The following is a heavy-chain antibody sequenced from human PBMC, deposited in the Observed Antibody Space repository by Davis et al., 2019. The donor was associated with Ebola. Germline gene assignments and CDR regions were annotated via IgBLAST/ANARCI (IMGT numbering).Heavy chain of an antibody. J-gene: IGHJ4*02. V-gene: IGHV1-2*04. CDR2: INPNSGGT. Sequence: ASVKVSCKASGYTFTSYGISWVRQAPGQGLEWMGWINPNSGGTNYAQKFQGWVTMTRDTSISTAYMELSRLRSDDTAVYYCARSSIAARQFYFDYWGQGTLVTVSS. D-gene: IGHD6-6*01. CDR1: GYTFTSYG. CDR3: ARSSIAARQFYFDY.